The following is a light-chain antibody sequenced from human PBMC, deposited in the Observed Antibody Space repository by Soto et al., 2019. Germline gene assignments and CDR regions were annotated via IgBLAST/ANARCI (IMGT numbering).Light chain of an antibody. CDR2: GAS. V-gene: IGKV3-20*01. CDR3: QQYESSRT. J-gene: IGKJ1*01. CDR1: QSVSSRF. Sequence: EIVLTQSPGTLSLSPGERATLSCRASQSVSSRFLAWYQQKPGQAPKVLIYGASTRATGIPARFSGSGSGTDFTLTISRLEPEDFAVYYCQQYESSRTFGQGNKVEMK.